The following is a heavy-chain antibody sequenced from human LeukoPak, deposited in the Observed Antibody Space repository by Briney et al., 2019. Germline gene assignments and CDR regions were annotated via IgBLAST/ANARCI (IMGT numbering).Heavy chain of an antibody. CDR1: GFTFSDYY. CDR2: ISSSGSTI. J-gene: IGHJ4*02. CDR3: ARESYYDSSGIEGFDY. Sequence: EGSLRLSCAASGFTFSDYYMSWIRQAPGKGLEWVSYISSSGSTIYYADSVKGRFTISRDNAKNSLYLQMNSLRAEDTAVYYCARESYYDSSGIEGFDYWGQGTLVTVSS. D-gene: IGHD3-22*01. V-gene: IGHV3-11*01.